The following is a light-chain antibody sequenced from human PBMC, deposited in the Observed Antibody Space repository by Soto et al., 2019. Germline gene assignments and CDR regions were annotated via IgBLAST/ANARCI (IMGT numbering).Light chain of an antibody. J-gene: IGKJ5*01. V-gene: IGKV1-39*01. CDR2: VAF. Sequence: DIQMTQSPSSLSASVGDTVTMTCRASQSIALSVNWYQQKPGKAPKLLIYVAFTLESGVPSRFSGSRSGTEFTLTIRSLQPEDFATYYCQQSFRSPITFGQGTRLEIK. CDR3: QQSFRSPIT. CDR1: QSIALS.